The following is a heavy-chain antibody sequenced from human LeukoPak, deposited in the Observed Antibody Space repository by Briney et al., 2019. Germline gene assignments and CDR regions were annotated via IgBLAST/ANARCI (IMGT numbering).Heavy chain of an antibody. D-gene: IGHD5-18*01. J-gene: IGHJ4*02. Sequence: SQTLSLTCTVSGGSISSGGYSWSWIRQHPGKGLEWIGYIYYSGSTYYNPSLKSRVTISVDTSKNQFSLKLSSVTAADTAVYYCARAGKRIQYFDYWGQGTLVTVSS. CDR3: ARAGKRIQYFDY. CDR1: GGSISSGGYS. CDR2: IYYSGST. V-gene: IGHV4-31*03.